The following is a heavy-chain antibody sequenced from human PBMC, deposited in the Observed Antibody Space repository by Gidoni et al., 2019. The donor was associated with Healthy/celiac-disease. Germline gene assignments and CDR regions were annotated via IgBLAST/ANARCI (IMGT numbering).Heavy chain of an antibody. V-gene: IGHV3-21*01. CDR3: ARDFTVIDDY. CDR2: ISSSSSYI. Sequence: EVQLVESGGGLVKPGGSLRLSCAASGFTFSSYSMNWVRQAPGKGLEWVSSISSSSSYISYADSVKGRFTISRDNAKNSLYLQMNSLRAEDTAVYYCARDFTVIDDYWGQGTLVTVSS. D-gene: IGHD4-17*01. CDR1: GFTFSSYS. J-gene: IGHJ4*02.